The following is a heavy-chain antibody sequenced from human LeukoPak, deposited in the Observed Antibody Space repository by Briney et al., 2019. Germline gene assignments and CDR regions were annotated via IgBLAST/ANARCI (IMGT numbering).Heavy chain of an antibody. Sequence: GRSVRLSCAASGFTFSSYAMHWVRQAPGKGLEWVGGISYDGSNKYYADSVKGSFNISRDNSKNPLYLQMNSERAEDKAVYYCARDPLAVATHFVDWCQGAMVTVAS. CDR1: GFTFSSYA. CDR3: ARDPLAVATHFVD. V-gene: IGHV3-30-3*01. D-gene: IGHD6-19*01. J-gene: IGHJ4*02. CDR2: ISYDGSNK.